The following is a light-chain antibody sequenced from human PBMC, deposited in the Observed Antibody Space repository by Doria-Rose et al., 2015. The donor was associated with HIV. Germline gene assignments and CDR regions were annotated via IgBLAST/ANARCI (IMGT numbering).Light chain of an antibody. J-gene: IGKJ1*01. CDR1: QSFSRTY. Sequence: TQSPGTLSLSPGERATLSCRASQSFSRTYLAWYQQRPGQAPSLLIYDGFTRATGIPDRFSASGSGTDFTLTINRLESEDFALYYCHQYGTSWTFGQGTKVEI. V-gene: IGKV3-20*01. CDR3: HQYGTSWT. CDR2: DGF.